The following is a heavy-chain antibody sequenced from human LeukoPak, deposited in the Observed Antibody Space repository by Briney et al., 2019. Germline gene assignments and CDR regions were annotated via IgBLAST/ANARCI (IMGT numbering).Heavy chain of an antibody. D-gene: IGHD2-2*01. Sequence: GASVKVSCKASGYTFTSYYMHWVRQAPGQGLEWMGTINPSGGSTSYAQKFQGRVTMTRDTSTSTVYMELSSLRSEDTAVYYCARVAHGRFVVVPAASQFDYWGQGTLVTVSS. CDR2: INPSGGST. CDR3: ARVAHGRFVVVPAASQFDY. V-gene: IGHV1-46*01. J-gene: IGHJ4*02. CDR1: GYTFTSYY.